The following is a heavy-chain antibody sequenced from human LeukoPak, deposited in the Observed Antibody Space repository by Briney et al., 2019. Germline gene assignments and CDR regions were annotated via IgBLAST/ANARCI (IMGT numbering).Heavy chain of an antibody. V-gene: IGHV4-61*02. CDR3: ARGGGATRIVY. CDR2: IYTSGST. CDR1: GYSIRSGTYY. Sequence: PSETLSLTCSVSGYSIRSGTYYWSWIRQPAGTGLEWIGRIYTSGSTSYNPALKSRVTISVDTSKSQFSLKLTSVTAADTAVYYCARGGGATRIVYWGQGTLFTVSS. D-gene: IGHD3-10*01. J-gene: IGHJ4*02.